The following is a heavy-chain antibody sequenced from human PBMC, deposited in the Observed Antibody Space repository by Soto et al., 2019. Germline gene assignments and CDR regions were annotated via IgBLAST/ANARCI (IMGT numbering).Heavy chain of an antibody. V-gene: IGHV1-2*04. J-gene: IGHJ5*02. D-gene: IGHD5-12*01. CDR2: INPNSGGT. CDR1: GYTFTGYD. CDR3: AAGYSGYDSLGFDP. Sequence: ASVKVSCKASGYTFTGYDMHWVRQAPGQGLEWMGWINPNSGGTNYAQKFQGWVTMTRDTSISTAYMELSRLRSDDTAVYYCAAGYSGYDSLGFDPWGQGTLVTVSS.